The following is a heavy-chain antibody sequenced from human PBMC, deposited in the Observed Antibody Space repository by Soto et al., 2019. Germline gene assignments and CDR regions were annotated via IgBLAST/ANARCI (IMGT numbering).Heavy chain of an antibody. V-gene: IGHV4-59*01. D-gene: IGHD3-10*01. Sequence: PSETLSLTCTVSGGSISNFYWSWIRQPPGKGLEWIGYIYYSGTTSYNPSINSRVTITVDTSKNQFSMKLNSVTAADTAVYYCARESYYGSGATVVGYWGLGTLVT. J-gene: IGHJ4*02. CDR2: IYYSGTT. CDR3: ARESYYGSGATVVGY. CDR1: GGSISNFY.